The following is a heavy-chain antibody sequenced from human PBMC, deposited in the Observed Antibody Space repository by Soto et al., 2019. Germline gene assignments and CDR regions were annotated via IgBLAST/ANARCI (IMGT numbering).Heavy chain of an antibody. J-gene: IGHJ4*02. Sequence: PSETLSLTCTVSGGSISSSSYYWGWIRQPPGKGLEWIGSIYYSGSTYYNPSLKSRVTISVDTSKNQFSLKLSSVTAADTAVYYCARHYYDSSGPLSPFDYWGQGTLVTVSS. V-gene: IGHV4-39*01. CDR3: ARHYYDSSGPLSPFDY. CDR2: IYYSGST. CDR1: GGSISSSSYY. D-gene: IGHD3-22*01.